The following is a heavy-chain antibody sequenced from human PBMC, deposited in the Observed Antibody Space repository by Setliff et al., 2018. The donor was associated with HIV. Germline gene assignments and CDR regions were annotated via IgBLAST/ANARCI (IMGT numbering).Heavy chain of an antibody. J-gene: IGHJ4*02. Sequence: GESLKISCKGSGYSFSSYWIGWVRQMPGKGLEWMGIIYPGDSDTRYSPSFQGQVTISADKSISTAYLQCSSLKASDTAMYYCARPRGNDYAGSGFDNWGQGTLVTVSS. CDR3: ARPRGNDYAGSGFDN. V-gene: IGHV5-51*01. CDR1: GYSFSSYW. CDR2: IYPGDSDT. D-gene: IGHD2-2*01.